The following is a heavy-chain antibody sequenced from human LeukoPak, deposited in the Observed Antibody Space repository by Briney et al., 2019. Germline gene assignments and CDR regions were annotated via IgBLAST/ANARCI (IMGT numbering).Heavy chain of an antibody. CDR2: INSDGSST. D-gene: IGHD3-10*01. CDR3: ARVVTTYYYGSGSYYNPTYFDY. J-gene: IGHJ4*02. Sequence: PGGSLRLSCAASGFTFSSYWMHWVRQAPGKGLVWVSRINSDGSSTSHADSVKGRFTISRDNAKNTLYLQMNSLRAEDTAVYYCARVVTTYYYGSGSYYNPTYFDYWGQGTLVTVSS. CDR1: GFTFSSYW. V-gene: IGHV3-74*01.